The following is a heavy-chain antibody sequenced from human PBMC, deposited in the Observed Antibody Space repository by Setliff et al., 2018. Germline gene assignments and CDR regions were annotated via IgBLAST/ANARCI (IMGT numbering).Heavy chain of an antibody. CDR2: ISHSNTYI. CDR3: ARDVFCSGGSCDNWFDP. Sequence: LRLSCAASGFVFSTYDMNWVRQAPGKGLEWVSSISHSNTYIYYADSVKGRFTISRDNATNSLYLQMNSLRAEDTAVYYCARDVFCSGGSCDNWFDPWGQGTLVTVSS. D-gene: IGHD2-15*01. J-gene: IGHJ5*02. V-gene: IGHV3-21*01. CDR1: GFVFSTYD.